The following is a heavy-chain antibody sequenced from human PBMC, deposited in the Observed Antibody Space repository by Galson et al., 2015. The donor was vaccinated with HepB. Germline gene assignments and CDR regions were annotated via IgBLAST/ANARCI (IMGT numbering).Heavy chain of an antibody. CDR3: ARGNAYSSSWYWWY. D-gene: IGHD6-13*01. CDR2: ISAYNGNT. J-gene: IGHJ4*02. V-gene: IGHV1-18*04. Sequence: SVKVSCKASGYTYTSYYMHWVRQAPGQGLEWMGWISAYNGNTNYAQKLQGRVTMTTDTSTSTAYMELRSLRSDDTAVYYCARGNAYSSSWYWWYWGQGTLVTVSS. CDR1: GYTYTSYY.